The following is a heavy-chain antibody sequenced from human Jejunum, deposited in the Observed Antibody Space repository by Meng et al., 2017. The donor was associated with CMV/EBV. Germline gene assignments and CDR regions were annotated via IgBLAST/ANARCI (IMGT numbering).Heavy chain of an antibody. CDR2: ISYDGSNK. D-gene: IGHD6-13*01. CDR1: GFTFSSYA. V-gene: IGHV3-30-3*01. J-gene: IGHJ4*02. Sequence: GFTFSSYAMHWVSQAPGKGLEWVAVISYDGSNKYYADSVKGRFTISRDNSKNTLYLQMNSLRPEDTAVYYCAIERGQQLVLFYFDYWGQGTLVTVSS. CDR3: AIERGQQLVLFYFDY.